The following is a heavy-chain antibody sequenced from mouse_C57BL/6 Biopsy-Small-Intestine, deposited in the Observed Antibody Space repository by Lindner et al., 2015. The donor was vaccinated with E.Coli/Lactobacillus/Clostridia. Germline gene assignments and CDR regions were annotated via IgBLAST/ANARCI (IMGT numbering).Heavy chain of an antibody. V-gene: IGHV1-26*01. CDR1: GYTFTDYY. CDR2: VNPNNDDT. Sequence: VQLQESGAELVKPGASVKISCKASGYTFTDYYLNWVRQSHGKSLEWIGRVNPNNDDTNYNQKFKGKATLTVDKSLSTAYMQLDSLTSEDSAVYFCARGEEFAYWGQGTLVTVSA. CDR3: ARGEEFAY. J-gene: IGHJ3*01.